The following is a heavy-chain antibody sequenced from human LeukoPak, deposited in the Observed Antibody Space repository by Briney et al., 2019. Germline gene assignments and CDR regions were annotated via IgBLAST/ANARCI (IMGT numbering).Heavy chain of an antibody. Sequence: GGSLRLSCAASGFTFSSYSMNWVRQAPGKGLEWVSYISSSSSTIYYADSVKGRFTISRDNAKNSLYLQMNSLRAEDTAVYYCARVISWFGEFLDYWGQGTLVTVSS. V-gene: IGHV3-48*01. D-gene: IGHD3-10*01. J-gene: IGHJ4*02. CDR3: ARVISWFGEFLDY. CDR1: GFTFSSYS. CDR2: ISSSSSTI.